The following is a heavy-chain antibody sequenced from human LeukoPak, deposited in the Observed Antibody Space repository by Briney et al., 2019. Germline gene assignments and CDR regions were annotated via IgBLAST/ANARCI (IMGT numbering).Heavy chain of an antibody. Sequence: GGSLRLSCAASGFTFSRYWMSWIRQAPGKGLEWVANIKQDGSEKYYVASVKGRFTIARDNAKNSLYLQMDSLRAEDTAVYYCATDSGYLLRCGDWGQGTLVTVSS. J-gene: IGHJ4*02. CDR3: ATDSGYLLRCGD. V-gene: IGHV3-7*04. CDR2: IKQDGSEK. CDR1: GFTFSRYW. D-gene: IGHD5-12*01.